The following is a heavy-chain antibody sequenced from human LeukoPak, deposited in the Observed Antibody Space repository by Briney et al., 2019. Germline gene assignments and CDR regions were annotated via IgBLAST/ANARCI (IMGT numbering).Heavy chain of an antibody. V-gene: IGHV3-23*01. J-gene: IGHJ4*02. Sequence: GGSLRLSCAASGFNFANHAMSWVRQTAGKGLEWVSAISGDGDITYYADSVKGRFTISRDNSKDTLFLQMHSLRPEDTAVYYCVREDTPATANYWGQGTLVTISS. CDR1: GFNFANHA. D-gene: IGHD2-21*02. CDR3: VREDTPATANY. CDR2: ISGDGDIT.